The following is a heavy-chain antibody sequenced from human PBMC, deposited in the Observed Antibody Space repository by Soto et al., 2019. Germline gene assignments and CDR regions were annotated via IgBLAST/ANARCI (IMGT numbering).Heavy chain of an antibody. D-gene: IGHD3-3*01. Sequence: SETLSLTCAVYGGSFSGYYWSWIRQPPGKGLEWIGKIYHSGNTYYNPSLEGRVSISIDTSKTQFSLKLTSVTAADAAVYYCAYEMEWLSQLFDPWGPGTLVTVSS. CDR2: IYHSGNT. V-gene: IGHV4-34*01. J-gene: IGHJ5*02. CDR3: AYEMEWLSQLFDP. CDR1: GGSFSGYY.